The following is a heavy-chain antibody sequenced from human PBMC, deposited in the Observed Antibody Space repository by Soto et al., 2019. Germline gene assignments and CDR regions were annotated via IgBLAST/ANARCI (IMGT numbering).Heavy chain of an antibody. CDR3: ARDNLGMGFFDY. Sequence: SETLSLTCTVSGGSISSYYWSWIRQPPGKGLEWIGYIYYSGSTNYNPSLKSRVTISVDTSKNQFSLKLSSVTAADTAVYYCARDNLGMGFFDYWGQGTLVTVSS. CDR2: IYYSGST. V-gene: IGHV4-59*01. J-gene: IGHJ4*02. D-gene: IGHD7-27*01. CDR1: GGSISSYY.